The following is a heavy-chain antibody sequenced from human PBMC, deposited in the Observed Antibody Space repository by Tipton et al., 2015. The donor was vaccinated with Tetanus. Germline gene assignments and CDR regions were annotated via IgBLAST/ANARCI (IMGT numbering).Heavy chain of an antibody. Sequence: SLRLSCAASGFTFSDYYMSWIRQAPGKGLEWVAYISHGSTTIYYADSVQGRFTVSRDNANNSLFLQMNSLRGDDTAVYYCARSDVRPTSSPWGQGPRVPVSS. V-gene: IGHV3-11*01. D-gene: IGHD2/OR15-2a*01. CDR3: ARSDVRPTSSP. J-gene: IGHJ5*02. CDR1: GFTFSDYY. CDR2: ISHGSTTI.